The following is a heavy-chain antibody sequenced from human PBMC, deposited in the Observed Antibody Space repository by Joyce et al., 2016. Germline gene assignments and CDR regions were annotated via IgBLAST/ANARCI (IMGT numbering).Heavy chain of an antibody. CDR1: GFTFSNYN. V-gene: IGHV3-21*01. Sequence: EVHLVESGGGLVKPGGSLRLSCAASGFTFSNYNMSWVRQAPGKGLEWVSSINSVTTYKYYADSVQGRFTISRDNAKNSLYLQMNSLRAEDTAVYYCARDLGYFDYWGQGTLVTVSS. CDR3: ARDLGYFDY. CDR2: INSVTTYK. J-gene: IGHJ4*02.